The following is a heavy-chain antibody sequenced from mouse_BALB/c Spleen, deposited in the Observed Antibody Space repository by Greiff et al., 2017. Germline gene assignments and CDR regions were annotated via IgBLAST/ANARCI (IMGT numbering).Heavy chain of an antibody. CDR3: ARDTTVEDYFDY. CDR2: IWAGGST. CDR1: GFSLTSYG. D-gene: IGHD1-1*01. J-gene: IGHJ2*01. V-gene: IGHV2-9*02. Sequence: VQRVESGPGLVAPSQSLSITCTVSGFSLTSYGVNWVRQPPGKGLEWLGVIWAGGSTKYNSALKSRLSISKDNSKSQVFLKMNSLQTDDTAMYYCARDTTVEDYFDYWGQGTTLTVSS.